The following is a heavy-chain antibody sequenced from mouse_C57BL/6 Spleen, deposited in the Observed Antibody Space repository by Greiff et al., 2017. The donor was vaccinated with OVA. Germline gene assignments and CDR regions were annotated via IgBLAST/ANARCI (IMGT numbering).Heavy chain of an antibody. CDR3: ARWGLRREDY. V-gene: IGHV1-69*01. CDR1: GYTFTSYW. J-gene: IGHJ4*01. CDR2: IDPSDSYP. D-gene: IGHD2-4*01. Sequence: QVQLKQPGAELVMPGASVKLSCKASGYTFTSYWMHWVKQRPGQGLEWIGEIDPSDSYPNYNQKFKGKSTLTVDKSSSTAYMQLSSLTSEDSAVYYCARWGLRREDYWGQGTSVTVSS.